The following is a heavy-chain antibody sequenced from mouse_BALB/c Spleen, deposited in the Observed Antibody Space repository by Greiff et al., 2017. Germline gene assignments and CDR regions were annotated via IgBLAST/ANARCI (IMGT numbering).Heavy chain of an antibody. Sequence: EVQLVESGGDLVKPGGSLKLSCAASGFTFSSYGMSWVRQTPDKRLEWVATISSGGSYTYYPDSVKGRFTISRDNAKNTLYLQMSSLKSEDTAMYYCADDGSYYAMDYWGQGTSVTVSS. J-gene: IGHJ4*01. CDR1: GFTFSSYG. CDR2: ISSGGSYT. V-gene: IGHV5-6*01. CDR3: ADDGSYYAMDY. D-gene: IGHD2-3*01.